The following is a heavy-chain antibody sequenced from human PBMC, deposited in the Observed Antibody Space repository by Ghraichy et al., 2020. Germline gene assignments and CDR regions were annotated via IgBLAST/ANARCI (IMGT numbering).Heavy chain of an antibody. V-gene: IGHV1-2*04. CDR1: GYTFTDYY. CDR3: ARGFGRGWHVNLFDY. Sequence: ASVKVSCKASGYTFTDYYIHWVRQAPGQGLEWMGWIDPNGGTNYVQQFQDWVTMTRDTAISAAYVELNRLRSDDTAIYYCARGFGRGWHVNLFDYWGQGTLVTVSS. D-gene: IGHD6-19*01. CDR2: IDPNGGT. J-gene: IGHJ4*02.